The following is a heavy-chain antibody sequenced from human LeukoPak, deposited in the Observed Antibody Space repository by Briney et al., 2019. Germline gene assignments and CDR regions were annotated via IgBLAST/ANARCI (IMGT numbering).Heavy chain of an antibody. CDR2: ISYDGSNK. D-gene: IGHD3-10*01. CDR3: ARSTKDLLGGWFGELLSPNFDY. CDR1: GFTFSSYA. J-gene: IGHJ4*02. Sequence: PGGSLRLSCAASGFTFSSYAMHWVRQAPGKGLEWVAVISYDGSNKYYADSVKGRFTISRDNSKNTLYLQMNSLRAEDTAVYYCARSTKDLLGGWFGELLSPNFDYWGQGTLVTVSS. V-gene: IGHV3-30-3*01.